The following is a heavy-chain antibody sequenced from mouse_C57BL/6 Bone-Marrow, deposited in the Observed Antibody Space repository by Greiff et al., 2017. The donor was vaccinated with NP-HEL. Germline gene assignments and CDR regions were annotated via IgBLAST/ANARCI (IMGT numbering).Heavy chain of an antibody. D-gene: IGHD1-3*01. Sequence: QVQLKQSGAELARPGASVKLSCKASGYTFTSYGISWVKQRTGQGLEWIGEIYPRSGNTYYNEKFKGKATLTADKSSSTAYMELRSLTSEDSAVYFCAREWYFYAMDYWGQGTSVTVSS. V-gene: IGHV1-81*01. CDR2: IYPRSGNT. CDR1: GYTFTSYG. J-gene: IGHJ4*01. CDR3: AREWYFYAMDY.